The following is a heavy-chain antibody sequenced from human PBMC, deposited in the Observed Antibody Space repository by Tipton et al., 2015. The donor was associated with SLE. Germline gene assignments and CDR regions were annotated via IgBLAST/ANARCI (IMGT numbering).Heavy chain of an antibody. CDR2: IYYSGST. CDR3: ARSSATGFYYMDV. CDR1: GGSISSYY. Sequence: TLSLTCTVSGGSISSYYWSWIRQPPGKGLEWIGYIYYSGSTNYNPPLKSRVTISVDTSKNEFSLKLSSVTAADTAVYYCARSSATGFYYMDVWGKGTTVTVSS. D-gene: IGHD3-10*01. V-gene: IGHV4-59*01. J-gene: IGHJ6*03.